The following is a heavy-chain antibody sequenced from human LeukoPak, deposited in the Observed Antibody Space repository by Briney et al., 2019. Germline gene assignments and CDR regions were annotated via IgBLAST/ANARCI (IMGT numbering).Heavy chain of an antibody. Sequence: PSETLSLTCTVSGGSISSYYWSWTRQPPGKGLEWSGYIYYSGSTNYNPSLKSRVTISVDTSKNQFSLKLSSVTAADTAVYYCARAPVEQAGGYSYGTFWVGFDPWGQGTLVTVSS. CDR3: ARAPVEQAGGYSYGTFWVGFDP. J-gene: IGHJ5*02. CDR1: GGSISSYY. CDR2: IYYSGST. D-gene: IGHD5-18*01. V-gene: IGHV4-59*01.